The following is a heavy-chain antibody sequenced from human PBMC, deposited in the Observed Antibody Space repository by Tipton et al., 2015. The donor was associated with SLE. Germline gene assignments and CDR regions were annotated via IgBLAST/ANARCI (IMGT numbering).Heavy chain of an antibody. CDR1: GGSISSYY. CDR2: LYYSGST. Sequence: TLFLTCTVSGGSISSYYWSWIRQPPAKGLEWIGNLYYSGSTNYNPSLKSRVTISVDTSKNQFSLKLSSVTAADTAVYYCARGGVLRYFDWLSLGQGLDVWGQGTTVTVSS. V-gene: IGHV4-59*01. J-gene: IGHJ6*02. D-gene: IGHD3-9*01. CDR3: ARGGVLRYFDWLSLGQGLDV.